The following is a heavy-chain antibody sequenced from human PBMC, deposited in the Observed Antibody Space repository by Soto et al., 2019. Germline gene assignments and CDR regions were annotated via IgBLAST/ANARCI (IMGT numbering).Heavy chain of an antibody. CDR3: ARGRDSNYYYGLDV. J-gene: IGHJ6*02. Sequence: SETLSLTCAVSGYSISSSNWWGWIRQPPGKGLEWVGSIFHSGSTYYNPSLKSRITISIDTSENQFSLRLSSVTAADTAVYYCARGRDSNYYYGLDVWGQGTTVTVSS. V-gene: IGHV4-38-2*01. CDR1: GYSISSSNW. D-gene: IGHD4-4*01. CDR2: IFHSGST.